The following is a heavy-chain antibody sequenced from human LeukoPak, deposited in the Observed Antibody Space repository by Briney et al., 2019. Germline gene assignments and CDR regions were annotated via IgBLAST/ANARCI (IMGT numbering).Heavy chain of an antibody. V-gene: IGHV4-39*01. J-gene: IGHJ6*04. D-gene: IGHD3-3*02. CDR2: INHSGST. CDR3: ARHLSFDGMDV. CDR1: GGSISSSSYY. Sequence: SETLSLTCTVSGGSISSSSYYWGWIRQPPGKGLEWIGEINHSGSTNYNPSLKSRVTISVDTSKNQFSLKLSSVTAADTAVYYCARHLSFDGMDVWGKGTTVTISS.